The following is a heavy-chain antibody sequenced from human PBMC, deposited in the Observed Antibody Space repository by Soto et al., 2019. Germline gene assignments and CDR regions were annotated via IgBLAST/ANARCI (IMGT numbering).Heavy chain of an antibody. D-gene: IGHD2-15*01. J-gene: IGHJ4*02. Sequence: SETLSLTCSVSGGSINSYWWSWIRQPAGKGLEWIGRVYSSGTTDYNPSLNSRATLSVETSKNQFSLKLSSVTAADTAVYYCAREVVDWGHYFDYWGQGTLVTVSS. CDR2: VYSSGTT. V-gene: IGHV4-4*07. CDR3: AREVVDWGHYFDY. CDR1: GGSINSYW.